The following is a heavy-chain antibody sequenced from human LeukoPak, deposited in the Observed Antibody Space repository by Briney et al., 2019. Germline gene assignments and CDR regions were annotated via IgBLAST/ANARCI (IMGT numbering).Heavy chain of an antibody. V-gene: IGHV1-69*04. CDR2: IIPILGIA. J-gene: IGHJ4*02. D-gene: IGHD3-22*01. CDR1: GGTFSSYA. CDR3: ARAYYDSSGYYSFDY. Sequence: SVKVSCKASGGTFSSYAISWVRQAPGQGLERMGRIIPILGIANYAQKLQGRVTITADKSTSTAYMELSSLRSEDTAVYYCARAYYDSSGYYSFDYWGQGTLVTVSS.